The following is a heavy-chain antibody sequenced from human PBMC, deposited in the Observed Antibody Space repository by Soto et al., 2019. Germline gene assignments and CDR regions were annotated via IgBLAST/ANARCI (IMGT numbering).Heavy chain of an antibody. CDR1: GGSISSGGYY. Sequence: SETRSLTCTVSGGSISSGGYYWSWIRQHPGKGLGWVGYIYYSGSTCYNPSLKSRVTISVDTSENQFSLKLSSVTAADTAVYYCARGGGFCSGYYPDNWFDPWGQGTLVTVSS. CDR2: IYYSGST. D-gene: IGHD3-3*01. V-gene: IGHV4-31*03. J-gene: IGHJ5*02. CDR3: ARGGGFCSGYYPDNWFDP.